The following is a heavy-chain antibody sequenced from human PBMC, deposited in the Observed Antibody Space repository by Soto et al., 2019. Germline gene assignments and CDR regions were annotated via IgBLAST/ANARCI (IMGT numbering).Heavy chain of an antibody. CDR3: AHRPFNSAWHDAYDI. D-gene: IGHD5-18*01. CDR1: GFSLSARGEG. V-gene: IGHV2-5*02. Sequence: QITLKESGPTLVKPTETLTLTCTFSGFSLSARGEGVGWIRQPPGKALEWLAIIYWDDDKRYSPSLRTTFTITKDTSKNQVVLIMTNMDPVDTATYFCAHRPFNSAWHDAYDIWGPGTMVTVSS. J-gene: IGHJ3*02. CDR2: IYWDDDK.